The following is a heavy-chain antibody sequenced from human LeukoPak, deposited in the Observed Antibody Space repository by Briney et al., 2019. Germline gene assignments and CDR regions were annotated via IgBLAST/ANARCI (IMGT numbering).Heavy chain of an antibody. D-gene: IGHD6-6*01. Sequence: GSLRLSCAASGFTFSSYWMSWVRQAPGKGLEWVANIKQDGSEKYYVDSVKGRFTISRDNAKNSLYLQMNSLRAEDTAVYYCARVTIAARPHFDYWGQGTLVTVSS. J-gene: IGHJ4*02. V-gene: IGHV3-7*01. CDR1: GFTFSSYW. CDR3: ARVTIAARPHFDY. CDR2: IKQDGSEK.